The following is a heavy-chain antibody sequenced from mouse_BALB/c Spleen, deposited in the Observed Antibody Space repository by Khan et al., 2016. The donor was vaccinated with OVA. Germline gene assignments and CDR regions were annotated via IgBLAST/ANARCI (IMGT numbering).Heavy chain of an antibody. CDR1: GFTFSTYT. V-gene: IGHV5-9*03. Sequence: EVELVESGGGLVKPGGSLKLSCAASGFTFSTYTISWVRQTPERRLEWVATISSGGDNTFYPDSLRGRFTISRDNAKNNLYLHMSSLRSEDTALYYCARSNYGTFAYWGQWTLVTVSA. D-gene: IGHD2-1*01. CDR3: ARSNYGTFAY. J-gene: IGHJ3*01. CDR2: ISSGGDNT.